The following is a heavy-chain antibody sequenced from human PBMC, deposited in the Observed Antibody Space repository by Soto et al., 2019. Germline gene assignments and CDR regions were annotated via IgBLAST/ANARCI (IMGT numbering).Heavy chain of an antibody. CDR2: INGDGSDI. V-gene: IGHV3-74*01. CDR3: AKDMVLCTNGVCYNYYGTDV. D-gene: IGHD2-8*01. CDR1: GFAFNTYW. Sequence: PGGSLRLSCAASGFAFNTYWMHWVRQVPGKELVWISKINGDGSDIKYADSVKGRFTISRDNAQNTLFLYMDSLSADDTAVYYCAKDMVLCTNGVCYNYYGTDVWGQGTTVTVSS. J-gene: IGHJ6*02.